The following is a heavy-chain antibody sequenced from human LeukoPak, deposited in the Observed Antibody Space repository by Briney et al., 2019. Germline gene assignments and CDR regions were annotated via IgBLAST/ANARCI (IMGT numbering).Heavy chain of an antibody. CDR2: INPNSGGT. V-gene: IGHV1-2*02. D-gene: IGHD5-18*01. CDR1: GYTFTGYY. CDR3: AKDIWGGTAMVFDY. Sequence: ASVKVSCKASGYTFTGYYMHWVRQAPGQGLEWMGWINPNSGGTNYAQKFQGRVTMIRDTSISTAYMELSRLRSDDTAVYYCAKDIWGGTAMVFDYWGQGTLVTVSS. J-gene: IGHJ4*02.